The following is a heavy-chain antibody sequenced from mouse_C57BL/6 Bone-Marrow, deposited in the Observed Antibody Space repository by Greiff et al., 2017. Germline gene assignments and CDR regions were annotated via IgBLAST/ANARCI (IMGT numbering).Heavy chain of an antibody. J-gene: IGHJ4*01. D-gene: IGHD3-2*02. V-gene: IGHV5-16*01. CDR1: GFTFSDYY. Sequence: DVHLVESEGGLVQPGSSMKLSCTASGFTFSDYYMAWVRQVPEKGLEWVANINYDGSSTYYLDSLKSRFIISRDNAKNILYLQMSSLKSEDTATYYCARDGELRHGLSMDYWGQGTSVTVSS. CDR2: INYDGSST. CDR3: ARDGELRHGLSMDY.